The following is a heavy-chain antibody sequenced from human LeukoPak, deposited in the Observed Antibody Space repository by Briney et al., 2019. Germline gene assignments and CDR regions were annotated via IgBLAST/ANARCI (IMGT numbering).Heavy chain of an antibody. CDR3: ARRGSSSSGGSYYYYMDV. Sequence: GASVKVSCKASGYTFTSYYMQWVRQAPGQGLEWMGIINPSGGSTSYAQKFQGRVTMTRDMSTSTVYMELSSLRSEDTALYYCARRGSSSSGGSYYYYMDVWGKGTTVTVSS. D-gene: IGHD6-6*01. J-gene: IGHJ6*03. CDR1: GYTFTSYY. CDR2: INPSGGST. V-gene: IGHV1-46*01.